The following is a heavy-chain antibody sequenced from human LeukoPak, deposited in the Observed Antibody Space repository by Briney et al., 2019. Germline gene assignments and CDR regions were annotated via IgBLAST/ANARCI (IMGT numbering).Heavy chain of an antibody. J-gene: IGHJ5*02. CDR1: GFTVSSNY. D-gene: IGHD3-10*01. V-gene: IGHV3-53*01. CDR3: ARMNYYGSGSSSNWFDP. Sequence: GGSLRLSCAASGFTVSSNYMSWVRQAPGKGLEWVSVIYSGGSTYYADSVKGRFTISRDNSKNTLYLQMNSLRAEDTAVYYRARMNYYGSGSSSNWFDPWGQGTLVTVSS. CDR2: IYSGGST.